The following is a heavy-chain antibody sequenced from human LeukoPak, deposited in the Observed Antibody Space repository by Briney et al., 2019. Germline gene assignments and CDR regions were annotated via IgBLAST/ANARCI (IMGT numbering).Heavy chain of an antibody. D-gene: IGHD3-10*01. Sequence: ASVKVSCKASGYIFSNFFSSYGITWVRQAPGQGLEWMGWISPYNGKTKFAQKFQGIVTMTTETSTSTAYMELRRLRSDDTAVYYCARGTFGPFDYWGQGTLVTVSS. CDR2: ISPYNGKT. CDR3: ARGTFGPFDY. J-gene: IGHJ4*02. CDR1: GYIFSNFFSSYG. V-gene: IGHV1-18*01.